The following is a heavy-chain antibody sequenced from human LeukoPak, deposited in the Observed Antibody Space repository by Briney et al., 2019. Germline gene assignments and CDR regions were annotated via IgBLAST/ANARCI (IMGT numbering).Heavy chain of an antibody. CDR1: GFTFDDYA. D-gene: IGHD3-10*01. Sequence: PGGSLRLSCAASGFTFDDYAMHWVRQAPGKGLEWVSGISGSGGSTYYADSVKGRFTISRDNSKNTLYLQMNSLRAEDTAVYYCAKDRAYYGSGPFDYWGQGTLVTVSS. J-gene: IGHJ4*02. CDR2: ISGSGGST. V-gene: IGHV3-23*01. CDR3: AKDRAYYGSGPFDY.